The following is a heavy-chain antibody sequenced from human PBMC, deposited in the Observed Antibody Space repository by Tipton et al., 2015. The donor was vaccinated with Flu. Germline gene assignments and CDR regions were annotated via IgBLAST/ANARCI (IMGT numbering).Heavy chain of an antibody. V-gene: IGHV3-7*01. CDR3: ARHPDSAFDF. CDR2: MNQDGSVN. J-gene: IGHJ4*02. D-gene: IGHD2-15*01. Sequence: SLRLSCAASGFNFKSYWMTWVRQAPGKGLGWVANMNQDGSVNYCVDSVKGRFTMSRDNVKNSLYLQMNSLRAEDTAVYYCARHPDSAFDFRGQGTLVTVSS. CDR1: GFNFKSYW.